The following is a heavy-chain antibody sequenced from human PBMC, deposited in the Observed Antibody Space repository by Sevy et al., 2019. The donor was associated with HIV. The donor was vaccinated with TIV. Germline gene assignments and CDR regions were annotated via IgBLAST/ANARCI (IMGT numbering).Heavy chain of an antibody. Sequence: GGSLRLSRAASGFTFTSYGIHWVRQAPGKGLECVAKISFDEKYKYYAESVKGRFTISRDISKNTVFLEMNSLRPDDTGVYYCAKVLGFGSGYDYAFDFWGQGTMVTVSS. V-gene: IGHV3-30*02. J-gene: IGHJ3*01. CDR3: AKVLGFGSGYDYAFDF. CDR2: ISFDEKYK. CDR1: GFTFTSYG. D-gene: IGHD5-12*01.